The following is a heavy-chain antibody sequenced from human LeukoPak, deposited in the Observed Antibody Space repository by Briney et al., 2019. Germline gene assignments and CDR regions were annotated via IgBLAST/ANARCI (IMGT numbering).Heavy chain of an antibody. CDR1: GFTFTSSA. CDR3: AAADSSSWTDFDY. J-gene: IGHJ4*02. D-gene: IGHD6-13*01. V-gene: IGHV1-58*01. Sequence: TSVTVSFTASGFTFTSSAVQWVRQARGQRLEWIGWIVVGSGNTNYAQKFQERVTITRDMSTSTAYMELSSLRSEDTAVYYCAAADSSSWTDFDYWGQGTLVTVSS. CDR2: IVVGSGNT.